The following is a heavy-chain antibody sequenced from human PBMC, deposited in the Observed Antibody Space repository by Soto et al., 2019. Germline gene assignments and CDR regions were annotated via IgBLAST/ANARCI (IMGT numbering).Heavy chain of an antibody. CDR3: AKDFYSDSSGYYLDS. Sequence: GSLRLSCAASGSTFSSYGMHWVRQAPGKGLEWVTFIAYDGNSKFYADSVKGRFTISRDNSENTVYLQMNSLRAEDTAVYHCAKDFYSDSSGYYLDSWGQGTLVTVSS. D-gene: IGHD3-22*01. CDR2: IAYDGNSK. J-gene: IGHJ4*02. V-gene: IGHV3-30*18. CDR1: GSTFSSYG.